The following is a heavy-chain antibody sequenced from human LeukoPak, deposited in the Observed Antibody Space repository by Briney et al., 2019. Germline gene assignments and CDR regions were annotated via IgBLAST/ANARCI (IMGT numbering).Heavy chain of an antibody. CDR1: GFSFDDFA. J-gene: IGHJ4*02. Sequence: PGGSLRLSCAASGFSFDDFAMHWVQQAPGKGLEWVSLVSWDGGSSYYADSVKGRFTISRDNSKNSVYLQMNSLRTEDTALYFCAKGTLPSTSSHLDYWGQGTLVTVSS. CDR3: AKGTLPSTSSHLDY. V-gene: IGHV3-43D*03. D-gene: IGHD2-2*01. CDR2: VSWDGGSS.